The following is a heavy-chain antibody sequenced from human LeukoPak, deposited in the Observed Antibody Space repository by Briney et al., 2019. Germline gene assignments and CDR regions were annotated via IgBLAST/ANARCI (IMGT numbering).Heavy chain of an antibody. V-gene: IGHV3-13*01. Sequence: GGSLRLSCAASGFTFSSYDMHWVRQATGKGLEWVSAIGTAGDTYYPGSVKGRFTISRENAKNSLYLQVNSLRAGDTAVYYCARDNLDGTFDYWGQGTLVTVSS. J-gene: IGHJ4*02. D-gene: IGHD5-24*01. CDR3: ARDNLDGTFDY. CDR2: IGTAGDT. CDR1: GFTFSSYD.